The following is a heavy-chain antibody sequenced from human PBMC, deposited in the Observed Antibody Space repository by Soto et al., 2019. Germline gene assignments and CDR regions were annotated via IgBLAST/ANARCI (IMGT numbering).Heavy chain of an antibody. CDR2: IRIKAYGGTT. CDR3: TVGLYDLLTGYDQDH. CDR1: GFTFGDYA. D-gene: IGHD3-9*01. V-gene: IGHV3-49*03. J-gene: IGHJ4*02. Sequence: GGSLRLSCTISGFTFGDYAMSWFRQAPGKGLEWVGFIRIKAYGGTTEYGASVKGRFTISRDDSKSIAYLQMNNLKIEDTAVYYCTVGLYDLLTGYDQDHWGQGTLVTVSS.